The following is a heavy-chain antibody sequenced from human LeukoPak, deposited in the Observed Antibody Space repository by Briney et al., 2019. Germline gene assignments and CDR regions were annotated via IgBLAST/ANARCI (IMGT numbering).Heavy chain of an antibody. CDR2: IYYSGST. CDR3: ARDRQQLVGRYFDY. V-gene: IGHV4-31*03. Sequence: SETLSLTCTVSGGSISSGGYYWSWIRQHPGEGLEWIGYIYYSGSTYYNPSLKSRVTISVDTSKNQFSLKLSSVTAADTAVYYCARDRQQLVGRYFDYWGQGTLVTVSS. CDR1: GGSISSGGYY. J-gene: IGHJ4*02. D-gene: IGHD6-13*01.